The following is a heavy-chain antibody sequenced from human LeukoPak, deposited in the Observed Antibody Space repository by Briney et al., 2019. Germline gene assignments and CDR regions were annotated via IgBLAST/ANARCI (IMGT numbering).Heavy chain of an antibody. CDR2: IRYNGNDN. J-gene: IGHJ4*02. D-gene: IGHD3-3*01. Sequence: TGGSLRLSCTASGITFNTYGLHWVRQAPGKGLEWVAFIRYNGNDNYYSDSVKGRFTISRDNSKNILYLQMNSLRAEDTAVYYCAKTGSTALRFLEWLLDIDYWGQGTLVTVSS. V-gene: IGHV3-30*02. CDR1: GITFNTYG. CDR3: AKTGSTALRFLEWLLDIDY.